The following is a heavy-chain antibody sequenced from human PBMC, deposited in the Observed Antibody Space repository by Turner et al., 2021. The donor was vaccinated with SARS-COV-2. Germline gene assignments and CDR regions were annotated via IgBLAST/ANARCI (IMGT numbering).Heavy chain of an antibody. D-gene: IGHD2-21*02. CDR1: GYTLIELS. V-gene: IGHV1-24*01. CDR2: FDPEDGET. J-gene: IGHJ4*02. Sequence: QVQLGQSGAEVQKPGASVKVSCKVSGYTLIELSMHWVRQAPGKGIEWMGGFDPEDGETIYAQKFQGRVTMTEDTSTDTAYMELSSLRSEDTAVYYCATGYAYCGGDCSIHYWGQGTLVTVSS. CDR3: ATGYAYCGGDCSIHY.